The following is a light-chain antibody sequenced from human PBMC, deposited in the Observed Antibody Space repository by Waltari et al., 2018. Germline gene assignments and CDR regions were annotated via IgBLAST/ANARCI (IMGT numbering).Light chain of an antibody. V-gene: IGLV2-11*01. J-gene: IGLJ2*01. CDR2: DVT. CDR3: CSYAGKYTSV. CDR1: RSDIVGYNS. Sequence: QSALTQPRSVSGSPGQSVTLSCTATRSDIVGYNSVSWYQPHPGKVPKPIIFDVTKRPSGVPDRFSGSKAGNTASLTISGLQAGDEAVYFCCSYAGKYTSVFGAGTKVTVL.